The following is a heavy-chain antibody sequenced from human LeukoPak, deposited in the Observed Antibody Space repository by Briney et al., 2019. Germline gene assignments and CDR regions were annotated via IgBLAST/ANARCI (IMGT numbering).Heavy chain of an antibody. D-gene: IGHD3-10*01. Sequence: GGSLRLSCAASGFTFSAYTMHWVRQTPGKGLKWVAVISYDGTDKYYAGSVRGRFTISRDNAKDTLSLQMNSLRAEDTAVYYCVKGSVTYTGGYFDYWGQGTLVTVSS. V-gene: IGHV3-30*03. CDR1: GFTFSAYT. CDR2: ISYDGTDK. J-gene: IGHJ4*02. CDR3: VKGSVTYTGGYFDY.